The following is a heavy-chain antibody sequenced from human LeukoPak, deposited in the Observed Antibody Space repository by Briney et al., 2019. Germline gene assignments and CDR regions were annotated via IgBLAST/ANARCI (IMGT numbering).Heavy chain of an antibody. CDR2: FDPEDGET. CDR3: ATGSSTASPSYFAY. D-gene: IGHD2/OR15-2a*01. CDR1: GYTLTELS. V-gene: IGHV1-24*01. J-gene: IGHJ4*02. Sequence: GASVKVSCKGSGYTLTELSMHWVRQAPGKGLEWMGGFDPEDGETIYAQKFQGRVTMTEYTSTATAYMELSSLRSEDPAVYYCATGSSTASPSYFAYWGQGPLVTVYS.